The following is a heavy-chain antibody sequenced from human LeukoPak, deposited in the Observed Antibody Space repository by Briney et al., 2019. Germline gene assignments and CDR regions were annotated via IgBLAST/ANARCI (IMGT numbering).Heavy chain of an antibody. CDR2: ISSSSSYI. Sequence: GESLRLSCAASGFTFSSYSMNWVRQAPGKGLEWVSSISSSSSYIYYADSVKGRFTISRDNAKNSLYLQMNSLRAEDTAVYYCARETTYSSGWYGHDAFDIWGQGTMVTVSS. V-gene: IGHV3-21*01. J-gene: IGHJ3*02. D-gene: IGHD6-19*01. CDR3: ARETTYSSGWYGHDAFDI. CDR1: GFTFSSYS.